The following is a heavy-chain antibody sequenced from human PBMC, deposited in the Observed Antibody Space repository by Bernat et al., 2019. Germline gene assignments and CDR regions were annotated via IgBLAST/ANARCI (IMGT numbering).Heavy chain of an antibody. J-gene: IGHJ4*02. CDR2: IYSGGGT. V-gene: IGHV3-53*05. CDR3: ARTPFRVAVVGTYHFDY. CDR1: GFSVSSNY. Sequence: EVHLVETGGGLIQPGGSLRLSCAASGFSVSSNYMSWVRQAPGKGLEWVSVIYSGGGTYYADSVKGRLTISRDNSKNTVSLQMNSLRAEDTDVYYCARTPFRVAVVGTYHFDYWGQGTLVTVSS. D-gene: IGHD6-19*01.